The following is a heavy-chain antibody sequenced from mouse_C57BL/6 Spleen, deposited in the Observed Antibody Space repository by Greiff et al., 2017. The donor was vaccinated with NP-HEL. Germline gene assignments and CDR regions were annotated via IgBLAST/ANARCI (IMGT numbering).Heavy chain of an antibody. Sequence: QVQLQQSGPELVKPGASVKISCKASGYAFSSSWMNWVKQRPGKGLEWIGRIYPGDGDTNYNGKFKGKATLTADKSASTAYMQLSSLTSEDAAVYFCARLGGLRFDYWGQGTTLTVSS. CDR3: ARLGGLRFDY. D-gene: IGHD2-4*01. V-gene: IGHV1-82*01. J-gene: IGHJ2*01. CDR1: GYAFSSSW. CDR2: IYPGDGDT.